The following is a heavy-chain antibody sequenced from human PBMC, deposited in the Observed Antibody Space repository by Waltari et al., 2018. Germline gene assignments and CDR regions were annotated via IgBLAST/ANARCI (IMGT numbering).Heavy chain of an antibody. CDR2: ISYDGSNK. V-gene: IGHV3-30-3*01. CDR1: GFTFSSYA. CDR3: ARGGRLVITGDDY. D-gene: IGHD3-9*01. Sequence: QVQLVESGGGVVQPGRSLRLSCAASGFTFSSYAMHWVRQAPGKGLEWVAVISYDGSNKYYADSVKGRFTISRDNSKNTLYLQMNSLRAEDTAVYYCARGGRLVITGDDYWGQGTLVTVSS. J-gene: IGHJ4*02.